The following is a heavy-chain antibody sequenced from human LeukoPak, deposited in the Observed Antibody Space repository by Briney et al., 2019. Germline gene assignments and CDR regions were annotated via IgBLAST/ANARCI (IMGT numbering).Heavy chain of an antibody. J-gene: IGHJ4*02. CDR3: ARGGISMVRGDPFFDY. D-gene: IGHD3-10*01. CDR1: GGPISSGTYY. V-gene: IGHV4-61*02. Sequence: SETLSLTCTVSGGPISSGTYYWSWIRQPAGKGLEWIGRLYNSGSTNYNPALMSLVTISVDTSKNQFSLKLSSVTAADTAVYYCARGGISMVRGDPFFDYWGQGTLVTVSS. CDR2: LYNSGST.